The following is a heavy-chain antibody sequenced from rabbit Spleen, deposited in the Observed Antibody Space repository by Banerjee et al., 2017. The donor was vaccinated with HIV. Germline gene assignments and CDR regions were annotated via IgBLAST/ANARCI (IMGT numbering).Heavy chain of an antibody. D-gene: IGHD8-1*01. CDR1: GFSFNNNYY. V-gene: IGHV1S40*01. CDR3: ARDTGSSFSSYGMDL. CDR2: IYGGDGYST. J-gene: IGHJ6*01. Sequence: QSLEESGGDLVKPGASLTLTCTASGFSFNNNYYMCWVRQAPGKGLEWIACIYGGDGYSTAYASWAKGRFTCSKTSSTTVTLQMTSLTVADTATYFCARDTGSSFSSYGMDLWGQGTLVTVS.